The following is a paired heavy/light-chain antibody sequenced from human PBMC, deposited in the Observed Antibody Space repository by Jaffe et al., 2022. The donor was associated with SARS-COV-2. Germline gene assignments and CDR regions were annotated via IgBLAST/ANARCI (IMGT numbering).Light chain of an antibody. Sequence: QAVVTQEPSLTVSPGGTVTLTCGSSTGAVTSGHYPYWFQQKPGQAPRTLIYDTSNKHSWTPARFSGSLLGGKAALTLSGAQPEDEAEYYCLLSYSGARLYVVFGGGTKLTVL. CDR2: DTS. V-gene: IGLV7-46*01. J-gene: IGLJ2*01. CDR1: TGAVTSGHY. CDR3: LLSYSGARLYVV.
Heavy chain of an antibody. J-gene: IGHJ4*02. Sequence: QVQLVESGGGLVKPGGSLRLSCAASGFTFSDYYMSWIRQAPGKGLEWVSYISSSGSTIYYADSVKGRFTISRDNAKNSLYLQMNSLRAEDTAVYYCARGCSGSSTSCYVRTLPLYWGQGTLVTVSS. D-gene: IGHD2-2*01. CDR3: ARGCSGSSTSCYVRTLPLY. CDR2: ISSSGSTI. V-gene: IGHV3-11*01. CDR1: GFTFSDYY.